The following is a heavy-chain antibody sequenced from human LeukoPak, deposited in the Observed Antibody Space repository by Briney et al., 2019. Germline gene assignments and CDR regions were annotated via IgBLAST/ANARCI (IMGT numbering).Heavy chain of an antibody. CDR2: ISSNGGST. J-gene: IGHJ4*02. CDR3: ARESSGWGGVDY. CDR1: GITFSSYA. V-gene: IGHV3-64*01. D-gene: IGHD6-19*01. Sequence: GGSLRLSCAASGITFSSYAMHWVRQAPGKGLEYVSAISSNGGSTYYANSVKGRFTISRDNSKNTLYLQTDSLRAEDMAVYYCARESSGWGGVDYWGQGTLVTVSS.